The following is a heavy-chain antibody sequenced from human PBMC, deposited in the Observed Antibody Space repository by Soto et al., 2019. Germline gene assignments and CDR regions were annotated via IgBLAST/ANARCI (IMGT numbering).Heavy chain of an antibody. CDR1: GGTFSSYT. J-gene: IGHJ4*02. CDR2: IIPVLSMS. Sequence: ASVKVSCKASGGTFSSYTFAWVRQAPGQGLEWMGRIIPVLSMSTYAQNFQGRVSLIADKSTNTVYMSLSGLRSDDTAIYYCARSYGSGSRPFDYWGQGTLVTVSS. CDR3: ARSYGSGSRPFDY. V-gene: IGHV1-69*02. D-gene: IGHD3-10*01.